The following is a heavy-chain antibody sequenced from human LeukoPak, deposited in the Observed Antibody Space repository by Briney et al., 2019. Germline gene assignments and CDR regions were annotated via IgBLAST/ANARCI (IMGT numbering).Heavy chain of an antibody. D-gene: IGHD3-3*01. CDR3: ARKLVLFIDFWSGYRTGRLGYFDY. J-gene: IGHJ4*02. CDR2: INHSGST. V-gene: IGHV4-38-2*02. CDR1: GYSISSGYY. Sequence: KPSETLSLTCTVSGYSISSGYYWGWIRQPPGKGLEWIGEINHSGSTNYNPSLKSRVTISVDTSKNQFSLKLSSVTAADTAVYYCARKLVLFIDFWSGYRTGRLGYFDYWGQGTLVTVSS.